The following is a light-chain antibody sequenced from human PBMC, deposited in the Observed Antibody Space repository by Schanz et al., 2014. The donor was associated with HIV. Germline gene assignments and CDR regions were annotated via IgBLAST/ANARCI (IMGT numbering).Light chain of an antibody. CDR3: ATWDDGLNGWV. CDR1: SSNIGSNA. CDR2: SNN. J-gene: IGLJ3*02. Sequence: QSVLTQPPSASGTPGQSVTISCSGSSSNIGSNAVHWYQQLPGTAPKLLIYSNNQRPSGVPDRFSGSNSGTSASLAISGLQSEDEAVYYCATWDDGLNGWVFGGGTKLTVL. V-gene: IGLV1-44*01.